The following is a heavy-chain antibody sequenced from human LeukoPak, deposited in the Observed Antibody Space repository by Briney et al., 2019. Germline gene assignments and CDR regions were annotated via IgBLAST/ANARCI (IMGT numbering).Heavy chain of an antibody. CDR3: AKDTGYYFDSSGFIDY. D-gene: IGHD3-22*01. V-gene: IGHV3-9*01. J-gene: IGHJ4*02. CDR1: GFTFDDYA. CDR2: ISWNSGSI. Sequence: PGGSLRLSCAASGFTFDDYAMHCVRQAPGKGLEWVSGISWNSGSIGYADSVKGRFTISRDNAKNSLYLQMNSLRAEDTALYYCAKDTGYYFDSSGFIDYWGRGTLVTVSS.